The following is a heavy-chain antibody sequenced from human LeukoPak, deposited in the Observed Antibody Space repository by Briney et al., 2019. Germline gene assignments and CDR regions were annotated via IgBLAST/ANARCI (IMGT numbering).Heavy chain of an antibody. D-gene: IGHD3-10*01. V-gene: IGHV3-11*01. CDR3: ARDLGGSGRYNWFDP. CDR2: ISSSGSTI. J-gene: IGHJ5*02. Sequence: PGGSLRLSCAASGFTFSDYYMSWIRQAPGKELEWVSYISSSGSTIYYADSVKRRFTISRDNAKNSLYLQMNSLRAEDTAVYYCARDLGGSGRYNWFDPWGQGTLVTVSS. CDR1: GFTFSDYY.